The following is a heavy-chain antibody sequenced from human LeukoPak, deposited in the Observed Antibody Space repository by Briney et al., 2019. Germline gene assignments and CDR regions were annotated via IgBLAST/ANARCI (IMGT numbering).Heavy chain of an antibody. CDR1: GGSISSYY. CDR2: IYYSGST. V-gene: IGHV4-59*12. J-gene: IGHJ6*03. CDR3: ATLLALRYFDWLSPLQYYYYYMDV. D-gene: IGHD3-9*01. Sequence: SETLSLTCTVSGGSISSYYWSWIRQPPGKGLEWIGYIYYSGSTNYNPSLKSRVTISVDTSKNQFSLKLSSVTAADTAVYYCATLLALRYFDWLSPLQYYYYYMDVWGKGTTVTISS.